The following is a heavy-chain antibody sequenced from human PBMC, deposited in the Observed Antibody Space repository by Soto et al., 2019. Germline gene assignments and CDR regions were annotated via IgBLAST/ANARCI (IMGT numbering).Heavy chain of an antibody. CDR2: IYPGDSDT. CDR3: ARVDYGDYWASKQYYFDY. J-gene: IGHJ4*02. Sequence: GESLKISCKGSGYSFTSYWIGWVRQMPGKGLEWMGIIYPGDSDTRYSPSFQGQVTISADKSISTAYLQWSSLKASDTAMYYCARVDYGDYWASKQYYFDYWGQETLVTVSS. V-gene: IGHV5-51*01. D-gene: IGHD4-17*01. CDR1: GYSFTSYW.